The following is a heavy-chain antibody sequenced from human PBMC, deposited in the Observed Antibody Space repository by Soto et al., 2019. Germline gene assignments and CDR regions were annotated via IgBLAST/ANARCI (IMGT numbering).Heavy chain of an antibody. CDR1: GDSISSGSY. J-gene: IGHJ4*03. CDR3: ARVHVMVVAGSTFDY. D-gene: IGHD6-19*01. V-gene: IGHV4-38-2*02. CDR2: IYHGGTT. Sequence: PSETLSLTCTVSGDSISSGSYWGWIRQPPGEGPEWIASIYHGGTTFYNPSLKSRISISVDTSKNQFSLRLTSVTAADTATYYCARVHVMVVAGSTFDYWGPGTLVTVSP.